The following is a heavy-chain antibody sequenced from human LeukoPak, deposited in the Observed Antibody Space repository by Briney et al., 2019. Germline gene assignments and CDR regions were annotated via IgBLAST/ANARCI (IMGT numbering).Heavy chain of an antibody. CDR3: ARPSYYDSSGYYSDAFDI. CDR1: GYSFTSYW. D-gene: IGHD3-22*01. V-gene: IGHV5-51*01. CDR2: IYPGDSDT. J-gene: IGHJ3*02. Sequence: GESLKISCKGSGYSFTSYWIGWVRQTPGKGLERMGIIYPGDSDTRYSPSFQGQVTISADKSISTAYLQWSSLKASDTAMYYCARPSYYDSSGYYSDAFDIWGRGTMVTVSS.